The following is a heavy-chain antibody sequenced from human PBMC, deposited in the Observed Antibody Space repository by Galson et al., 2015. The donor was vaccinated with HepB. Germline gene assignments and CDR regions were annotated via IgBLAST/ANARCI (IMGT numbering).Heavy chain of an antibody. Sequence: SLRLSCAASGFTFSSFGMHWVRRALGKGLEWVAFIRYDGSNKYYADSVKGRFTISRDNSKNTLYLQMNSLRAEDTAVYYCAKDITGAFEYWGQGTLVTVSS. J-gene: IGHJ4*02. V-gene: IGHV3-30*02. D-gene: IGHD1-20*01. CDR1: GFTFSSFG. CDR3: AKDITGAFEY. CDR2: IRYDGSNK.